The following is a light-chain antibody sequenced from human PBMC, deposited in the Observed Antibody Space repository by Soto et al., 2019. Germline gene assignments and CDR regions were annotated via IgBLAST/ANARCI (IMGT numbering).Light chain of an antibody. J-gene: IGKJ5*01. CDR2: TAS. CDR1: QAIGNS. Sequence: IRMTQSPSSFSASTGDRVTITCRASQAIGNSLAWYQQKPGKVPTLLIHTASTLQSGVSSRFSGSGSGTDFTLTISSLQPEDVATYYCQKYKSAPLFGQGTRLEIK. CDR3: QKYKSAPL. V-gene: IGKV1-27*01.